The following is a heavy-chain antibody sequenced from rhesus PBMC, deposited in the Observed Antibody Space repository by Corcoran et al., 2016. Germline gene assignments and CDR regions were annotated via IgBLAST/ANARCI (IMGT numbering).Heavy chain of an antibody. Sequence: EVQLVESGGGLAKPGGSLRLSCAASGFSFSDYYMYWVRQAPGQGLEWGSGISYTGDSTYYADSVKGRCTISRENDKNTLYLQMDSLRAEDTAVYYCARDAVTTDNSLDVWGRGVLVTVSS. CDR3: ARDAVTTDNSLDV. CDR2: ISYTGDST. V-gene: IGHV3S18*01. D-gene: IGHD4-23*01. CDR1: GFSFSDYY. J-gene: IGHJ5-2*02.